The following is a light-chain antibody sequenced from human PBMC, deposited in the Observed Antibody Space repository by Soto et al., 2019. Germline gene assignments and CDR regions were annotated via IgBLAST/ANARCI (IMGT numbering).Light chain of an antibody. J-gene: IGKJ2*01. Sequence: EIVLTQSSATLSLSPGERATLSCRASQSVSSYLAWYQQKPGQAPRLLIYDASNRATGIPARFGGSGSGTDFTLTISSLEPEDLAVYYCQQRSDWPYTFGQGTKLEIK. CDR2: DAS. V-gene: IGKV3-11*01. CDR1: QSVSSY. CDR3: QQRSDWPYT.